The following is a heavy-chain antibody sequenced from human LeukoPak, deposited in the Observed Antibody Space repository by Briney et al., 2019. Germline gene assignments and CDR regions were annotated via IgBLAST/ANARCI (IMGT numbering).Heavy chain of an antibody. Sequence: SQTPSLTCTVSGGSITSGVYYWSWIRQHPGKGLEWIGYIYHSGSTYYNPSLKSRVTISVGTSKNQFSLNLSSVTAADTAVYYCPREWGSGSYLDYWGQGTLVTVSS. CDR2: IYHSGST. CDR1: GGSITSGVYY. J-gene: IGHJ4*02. V-gene: IGHV4-31*03. CDR3: PREWGSGSYLDY. D-gene: IGHD3-10*01.